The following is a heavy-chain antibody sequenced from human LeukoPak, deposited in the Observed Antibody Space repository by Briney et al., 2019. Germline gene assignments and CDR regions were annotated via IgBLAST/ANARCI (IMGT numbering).Heavy chain of an antibody. CDR1: GGSISGYY. CDR2: VYTSGST. Sequence: KPSETLSLTCSVSGGSISGYYWTWIRQPAGKGLEWIGRVYTSGSTHYNPSLKTRLTMSVDTSKNQFSLKLSSVTAADTGAYYCARLITGTTTAFDIWGQGTMVTVSS. D-gene: IGHD1-7*01. J-gene: IGHJ3*02. V-gene: IGHV4-4*07. CDR3: ARLITGTTTAFDI.